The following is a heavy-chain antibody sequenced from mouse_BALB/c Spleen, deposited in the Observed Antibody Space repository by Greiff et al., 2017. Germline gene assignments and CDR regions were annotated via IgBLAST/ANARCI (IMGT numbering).Heavy chain of an antibody. Sequence: DVMLVESGGGLVQPGGSRKLSCAASGFTFSSFGMHWVRQAPEKGLEWVAYISSGSSTIYYADTVKGRFTISRDNPKNTLFLQMTSLRSEDTAMYYCARGEVRREFAYWGQGTLVTVSA. D-gene: IGHD2-14*01. CDR1: GFTFSSFG. CDR2: ISSGSSTI. J-gene: IGHJ3*01. CDR3: ARGEVRREFAY. V-gene: IGHV5-17*02.